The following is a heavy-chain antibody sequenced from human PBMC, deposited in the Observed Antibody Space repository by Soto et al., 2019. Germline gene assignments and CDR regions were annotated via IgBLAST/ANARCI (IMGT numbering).Heavy chain of an antibody. CDR2: IYYSGST. Sequence: SETLSLTCTVSGGSVNSGHYYWNWIRQSPGKGLEWIGYIYYSGSTNYNSSLKSRLSISIDTSRNQFSLKLTSVTAADTAVYYCARESSLLLPVLGKKIDPWREGILVTVSS. CDR1: GGSVNSGHYY. J-gene: IGHJ5*01. V-gene: IGHV4-61*01. CDR3: ARESSLLLPVLGKKIDP. D-gene: IGHD3-16*01.